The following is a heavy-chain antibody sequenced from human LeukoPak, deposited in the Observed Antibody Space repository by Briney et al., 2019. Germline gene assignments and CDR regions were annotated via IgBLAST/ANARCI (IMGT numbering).Heavy chain of an antibody. Sequence: SETLSLTCTVSGGSISSYYWSWIRQPPGKGLQWIGYISYSGNSNYNPSLESRVSISVDTSKNQFSLKLSSVTAADTAVYYCARETGLHDSTLFDYWGQGTLVTVSS. CDR1: GGSISSYY. V-gene: IGHV4-59*12. D-gene: IGHD4-11*01. J-gene: IGHJ4*02. CDR2: ISYSGNS. CDR3: ARETGLHDSTLFDY.